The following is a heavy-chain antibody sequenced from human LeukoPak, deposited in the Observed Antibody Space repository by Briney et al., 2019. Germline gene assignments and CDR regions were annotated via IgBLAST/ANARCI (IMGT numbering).Heavy chain of an antibody. CDR2: INHSGST. J-gene: IGHJ4*02. V-gene: IGHV4-34*01. CDR1: GGSFSGYY. Sequence: SETLSLTCAVYGGSFSGYYWSWIRQPPGKGLEWIGEINHSGSTNYNPSLKSRVTISVDTSKNQFSLKLSSATAADTAVYYCATSPIVVVPAALWGQGTLVTVSS. D-gene: IGHD2-2*01. CDR3: ATSPIVVVPAAL.